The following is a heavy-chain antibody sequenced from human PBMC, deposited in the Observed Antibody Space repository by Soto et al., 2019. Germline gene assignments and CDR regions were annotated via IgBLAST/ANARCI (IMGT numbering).Heavy chain of an antibody. D-gene: IGHD2-15*01. CDR3: ARGGYSGRLYYFDY. CDR2: IYYSGRT. Sequence: SETLSLTCFVSGGSVSSTGYYWSWIRQPPGKGLEWIGYIYYSGRTDYKTSLKSRVTISLDPSKNQVSLKFNSVTAADTAVYYCARGGYSGRLYYFDYWGLGTLVTVSS. V-gene: IGHV4-61*08. J-gene: IGHJ4*02. CDR1: GGSVSSTGYY.